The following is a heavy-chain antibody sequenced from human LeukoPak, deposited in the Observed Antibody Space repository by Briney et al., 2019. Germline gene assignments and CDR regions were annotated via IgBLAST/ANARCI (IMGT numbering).Heavy chain of an antibody. V-gene: IGHV4-38-2*02. CDR1: GYSITSGYY. CDR2: IYHNGST. J-gene: IGHJ4*02. Sequence: SETLSLTCSVSGYSITSGYYWGWIRQPPGKGLEWIGTIYHNGSTSYNPSLKSRVTISVDTSKNQFSLRLNSVIAADTAIYYCAKITTLDYWGQGTLVTVSS. D-gene: IGHD1-1*01. CDR3: AKITTLDY.